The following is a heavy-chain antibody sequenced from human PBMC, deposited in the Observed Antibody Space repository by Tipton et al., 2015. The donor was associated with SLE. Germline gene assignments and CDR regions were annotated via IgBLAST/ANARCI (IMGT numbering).Heavy chain of an antibody. Sequence: QLVQSGAEVKKPGASVKVSCKASGYTFSNYLITWVRQAPGQGLEFMGWISGYNGLTNYPQKFQGGVTMTTDTSTSAAYMELRSLRSDDTAVYFCAREAASGSGYFDYWRQGTLVTVSS. CDR2: ISGYNGLT. CDR3: AREAASGSGYFDY. D-gene: IGHD6-13*01. CDR1: GYTFSNYL. V-gene: IGHV1-18*01. J-gene: IGHJ4*02.